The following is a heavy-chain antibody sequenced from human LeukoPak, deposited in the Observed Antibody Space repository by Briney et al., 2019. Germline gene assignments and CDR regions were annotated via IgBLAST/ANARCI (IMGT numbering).Heavy chain of an antibody. CDR2: IRSKANSYAT. J-gene: IGHJ6*03. D-gene: IGHD6-13*01. Sequence: PGGSLRLSCAASGFTFSGSAMHWVRQASGKGLEWVGRIRSKANSYATAYAASVKGRFTISRDDSKNTAYLQMNSLKTEDTAVYYCTADHVGSSWSGYYYMDVWGEGTTVTVSS. CDR1: GFTFSGSA. CDR3: TADHVGSSWSGYYYMDV. V-gene: IGHV3-73*01.